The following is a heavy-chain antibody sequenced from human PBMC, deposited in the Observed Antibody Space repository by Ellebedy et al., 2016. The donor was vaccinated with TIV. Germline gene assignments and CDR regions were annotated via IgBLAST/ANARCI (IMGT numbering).Heavy chain of an antibody. CDR1: GFTFSSYG. V-gene: IGHV3-30*18. Sequence: GESLKISXAASGFTFSSYGMHWVRQAPGKGLEWVAVISYDGSNKYYADSVKGRFTISRDNSKNTLYLQMNSLRAEDTAVYYCAKDRGFAHYDILTPLDYWGQGTLVTVSS. CDR3: AKDRGFAHYDILTPLDY. J-gene: IGHJ4*02. CDR2: ISYDGSNK. D-gene: IGHD3-9*01.